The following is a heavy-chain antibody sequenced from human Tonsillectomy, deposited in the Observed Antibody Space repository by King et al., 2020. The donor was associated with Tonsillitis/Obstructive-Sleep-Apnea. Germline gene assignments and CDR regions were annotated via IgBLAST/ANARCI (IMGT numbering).Heavy chain of an antibody. Sequence: TLKESGPTLVKSTQTLTLTCTFSGFSLSTSGVGVGWIRQPPGKALEWLALIYWDDDKHYNPSLKSRLTITKGASKNHVVLTLTNVDPVDTATYYCAHNGGPCSAGSGYSVSWFDPWGQGTLVTVSS. D-gene: IGHD2-15*01. CDR2: IYWDDDK. J-gene: IGHJ5*02. CDR1: GFSLSTSGVG. V-gene: IGHV2-5*02. CDR3: AHNGGPCSAGSGYSVSWFDP.